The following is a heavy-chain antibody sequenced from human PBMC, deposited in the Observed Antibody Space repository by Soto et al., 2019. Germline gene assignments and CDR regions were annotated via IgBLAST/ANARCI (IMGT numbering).Heavy chain of an antibody. V-gene: IGHV5-10-1*01. CDR1: GYSFTSYW. CDR2: IDPSDSYT. CDR3: ARRDCSSTSCYSYGSYYYYYGMDV. J-gene: IGHJ6*02. Sequence: HGESLKISCKGSGYSFTSYWIRWVRQMPGKGLEWMGRIDPSDSYTNYSPSFQGHVTISADKSISTAYLQWSSLKASDTAMYYCARRDCSSTSCYSYGSYYYYYGMDVWGQGTTVTVSS. D-gene: IGHD2-2*01.